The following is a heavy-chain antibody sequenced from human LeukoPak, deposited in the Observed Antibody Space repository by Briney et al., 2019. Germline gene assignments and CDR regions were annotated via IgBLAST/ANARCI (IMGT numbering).Heavy chain of an antibody. D-gene: IGHD6-13*01. V-gene: IGHV3-33*01. CDR3: ARDGQQQLVYGMDV. Sequence: GRSLRLSCAASGFTFSSYGVHWVRQAPGKGLEWVAVIWYDGSNKYYADSVKGRFTISRDNSKNTLYLQMNSLRAEDTAVYYCARDGQQQLVYGMDVWGKGTTVTVSS. CDR1: GFTFSSYG. CDR2: IWYDGSNK. J-gene: IGHJ6*04.